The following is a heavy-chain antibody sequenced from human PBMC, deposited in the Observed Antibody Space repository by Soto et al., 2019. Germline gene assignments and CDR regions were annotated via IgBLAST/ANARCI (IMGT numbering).Heavy chain of an antibody. Sequence: EVQLVESGGGLVQPGGSLRLSCATSGFTFSNYWMHWVRQAPGKGPVWVSRINEDESNTNYADSVKGRFTISRDNAKNRLYLQMNSLRAEDTAVYYCARGLFLDYWGQGTRVTVSS. CDR1: GFTFSNYW. V-gene: IGHV3-74*01. D-gene: IGHD3-3*01. CDR2: INEDESNT. CDR3: ARGLFLDY. J-gene: IGHJ4*02.